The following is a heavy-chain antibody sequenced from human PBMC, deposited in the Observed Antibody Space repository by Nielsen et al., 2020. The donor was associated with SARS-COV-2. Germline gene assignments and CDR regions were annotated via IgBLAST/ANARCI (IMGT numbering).Heavy chain of an antibody. CDR3: ARDLTGTTSASPDYYYGMDV. Sequence: WVRQAPGQGLEWMGIVNPNGGSPTYAQKFQGRVTMISDTSTSTVYMELRSLTSEDTAVYYCARDLTGTTSASPDYYYGMDVWGQGTTVTVSS. CDR2: VNPNGGSP. D-gene: IGHD1-20*01. V-gene: IGHV1-46*01. J-gene: IGHJ6*02.